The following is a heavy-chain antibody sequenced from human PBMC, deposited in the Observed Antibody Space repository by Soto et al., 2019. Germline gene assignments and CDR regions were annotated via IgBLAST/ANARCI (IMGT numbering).Heavy chain of an antibody. CDR3: VRDTAQGYSSSWFDY. D-gene: IGHD6-13*01. J-gene: IGHJ4*02. CDR2: IWYDGSNK. V-gene: IGHV3-33*01. Sequence: GESLKISCAASGFTFSSYGMHWVRQAPGKGLEWVAVIWYDGSNKYYADSVKGRFTISRDNSKNTLYLQMNSLRAEDTAVYYCVRDTAQGYSSSWFDYWGQGTLVTVSS. CDR1: GFTFSSYG.